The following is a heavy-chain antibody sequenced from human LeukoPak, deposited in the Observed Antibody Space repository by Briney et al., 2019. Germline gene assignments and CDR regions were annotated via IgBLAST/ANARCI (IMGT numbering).Heavy chain of an antibody. Sequence: PVGSLRLSCAASGFTFSRYSMIWGREAPGEGLGWVSYISSSSSTIYYADSVKGRFTISRDNAQNSLYLQMSSLRAEDTAVYYCARAVGYCSSSICYRFDYWGQGTLVTVSS. CDR2: ISSSSSTI. V-gene: IGHV3-48*01. CDR3: ARAVGYCSSSICYRFDY. J-gene: IGHJ4*02. D-gene: IGHD2-2*01. CDR1: GFTFSRYS.